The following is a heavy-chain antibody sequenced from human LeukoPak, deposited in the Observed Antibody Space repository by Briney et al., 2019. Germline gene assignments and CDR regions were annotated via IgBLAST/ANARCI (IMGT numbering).Heavy chain of an antibody. D-gene: IGHD6-13*01. CDR1: GFTFSSYW. J-gene: IGHJ4*02. V-gene: IGHV3-7*05. CDR3: ARDLSIAAAGIFDY. CDR2: IKQDGSEK. Sequence: GGSLRLSCAASGFTFSSYWMSWVRQAPGKGLEWVANIKQDGSEKYYVDSVKGRFTISRDNAKNSLYLQMNSLRAEDTALYYCARDLSIAAAGIFDYWGQGSLVTVSS.